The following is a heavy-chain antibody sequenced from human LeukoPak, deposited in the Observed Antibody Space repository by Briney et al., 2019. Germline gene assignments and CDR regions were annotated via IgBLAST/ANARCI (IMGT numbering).Heavy chain of an antibody. CDR3: AKALNYWYFDL. CDR2: ISGSGGST. Sequence: GGSLRLSCAASGFTFSRYAMSWVRQAPGKGLEWVSTISGSGGSTYYADSVKGRFTISRDNSKNTLYLQMNSLRAEDTATYYCAKALNYWYFDLWGRGNLVTVSS. J-gene: IGHJ2*01. CDR1: GFTFSRYA. V-gene: IGHV3-23*01.